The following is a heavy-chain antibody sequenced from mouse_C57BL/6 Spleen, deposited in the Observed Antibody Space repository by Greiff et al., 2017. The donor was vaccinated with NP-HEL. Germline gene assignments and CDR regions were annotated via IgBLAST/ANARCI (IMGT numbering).Heavy chain of an antibody. Sequence: EVQLVESGPGLVKPSQSLSLTCSVTGYSITSGYYWNWIRQFPGNKLEWMGYISYDGSNNYNPSLKNRISITRDTSKNQFFLKLNSVTTEDTATYYCARGPTGTPDYWGQGTTLTVSS. CDR2: ISYDGSN. J-gene: IGHJ2*01. V-gene: IGHV3-6*01. D-gene: IGHD4-1*02. CDR3: ARGPTGTPDY. CDR1: GYSITSGYY.